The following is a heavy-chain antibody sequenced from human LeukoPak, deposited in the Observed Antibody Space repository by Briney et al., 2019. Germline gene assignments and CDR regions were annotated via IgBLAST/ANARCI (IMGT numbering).Heavy chain of an antibody. J-gene: IGHJ5*02. D-gene: IGHD3-9*01. Sequence: SETLSLTCAVYGGSFSGYYWSWIRQPPGKGLEWIGEINHSGSTNYNPSLESRVTISVDTSKNQFSLKLSSVTAADTAVYYCARAVGYFDDWFDPWGQGTLVTVSS. V-gene: IGHV4-34*01. CDR1: GGSFSGYY. CDR3: ARAVGYFDDWFDP. CDR2: INHSGST.